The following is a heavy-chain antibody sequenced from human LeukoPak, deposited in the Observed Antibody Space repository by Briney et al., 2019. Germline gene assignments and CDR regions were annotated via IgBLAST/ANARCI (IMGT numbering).Heavy chain of an antibody. CDR3: ARDSGYSYGCFDY. CDR1: RFTFSNSA. CDR2: ISYDGSNK. D-gene: IGHD5-18*01. J-gene: IGHJ4*02. V-gene: IGHV3-30-3*01. Sequence: GGSLRLSCAASRFTFSNSAMHWVRQAPGKGLEWVAVISYDGSNKYYTDSVKGRFSISRDNSKNTLYLQMNSLRAEDTAVYYCARDSGYSYGCFDYWGQGTLVTVSS.